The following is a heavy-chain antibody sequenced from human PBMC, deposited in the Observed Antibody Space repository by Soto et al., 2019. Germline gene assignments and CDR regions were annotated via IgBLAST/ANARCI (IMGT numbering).Heavy chain of an antibody. CDR2: MYSSGST. CDR1: GGSISTYY. D-gene: IGHD3-10*01. V-gene: IGHV4-59*01. Sequence: SETLSLTCTVSGGSISTYYWSWIRQPPGKGLEWIGYMYSSGSTTYSPSLKSRVTISVDTSKNQFSLKVSSVTAADTAVYYCARSPVIRGVDTPHFDNWGQGTLVTVSS. J-gene: IGHJ4*02. CDR3: ARSPVIRGVDTPHFDN.